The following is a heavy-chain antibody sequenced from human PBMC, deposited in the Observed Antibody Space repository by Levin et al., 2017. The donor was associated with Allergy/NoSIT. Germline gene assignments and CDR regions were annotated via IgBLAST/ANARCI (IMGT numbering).Heavy chain of an antibody. CDR3: ARHSPWFGDKANPFDY. Sequence: SETLSLTCTVSGGSISSYYWSWIRQPPGKGLEWIGYTYYTGSTNYNPSLKSRVTISVDTSKRQFSLKLSSVTAADTAVYYCARHSPWFGDKANPFDYWGQGTLVTVPS. V-gene: IGHV4-59*08. CDR2: TYYTGST. CDR1: GGSISSYY. J-gene: IGHJ4*02. D-gene: IGHD3-10*01.